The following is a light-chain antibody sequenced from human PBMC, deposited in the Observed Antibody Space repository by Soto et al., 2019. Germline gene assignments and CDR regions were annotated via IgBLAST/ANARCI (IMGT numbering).Light chain of an antibody. CDR2: DNT. J-gene: IGLJ3*02. Sequence: QSVLTQPPSVSGAPGQTITIYCSGTSSNIGAGYAVHWYQHLPGTAPKLLIFDNTDRPSGVPDRFSGSRSGASASLAIAGLQADDEGDYYCQSFDSSLSGSVFGGGTKVTVL. CDR3: QSFDSSLSGSV. CDR1: SSNIGAGYA. V-gene: IGLV1-40*01.